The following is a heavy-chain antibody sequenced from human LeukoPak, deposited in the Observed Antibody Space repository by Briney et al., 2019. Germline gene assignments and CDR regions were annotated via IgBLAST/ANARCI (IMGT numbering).Heavy chain of an antibody. J-gene: IGHJ4*02. CDR2: IYYSGST. D-gene: IGHD2-2*01. V-gene: IGHV4-59*01. CDR3: ARVNRDCSTTSCSEFDY. Sequence: SETLSLTCTVSGGSISSYYWSWIRQPPGKGLEWIGYIYYSGSTNYNPSLKSRVTISVDTSKNQFSLKLSSVTAADTAVYYCARVNRDCSTTSCSEFDYWGQGTLVTVSS. CDR1: GGSISSYY.